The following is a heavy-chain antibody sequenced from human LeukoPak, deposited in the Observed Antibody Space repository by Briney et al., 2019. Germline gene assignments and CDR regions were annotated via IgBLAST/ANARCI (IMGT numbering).Heavy chain of an antibody. CDR2: IYYSVST. V-gene: IGHV4-59*08. CDR1: GGSISSYY. D-gene: IGHD4-17*01. CDR3: ARLYYGDYEDY. J-gene: IGHJ4*02. Sequence: PSETLSLTCTVSGGSISSYYWSWIRQPPGKGLEWIGYIYYSVSTNYNPSLKSQVTISVDTSKNQFSLKLSSVTAATTAVYCCARLYYGDYEDYWGQGNLVTVSS.